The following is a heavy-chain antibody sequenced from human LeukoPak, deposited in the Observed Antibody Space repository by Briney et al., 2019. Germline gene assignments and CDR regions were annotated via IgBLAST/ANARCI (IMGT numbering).Heavy chain of an antibody. CDR2: IYSGGST. D-gene: IGHD5-18*01. J-gene: IGHJ4*02. CDR3: ARDFVDTAMVTPGY. CDR1: GFTVSSNY. V-gene: IGHV3-66*01. Sequence: GGSLRLSCAVSGFTVSSNYMSWVRQAPGKGLEWVSIIYSGGSTYYADSVKGRFTISRDNSKNTLYLQMNSLRAEDTAVYYCARDFVDTAMVTPGYWGQGTLVTVSS.